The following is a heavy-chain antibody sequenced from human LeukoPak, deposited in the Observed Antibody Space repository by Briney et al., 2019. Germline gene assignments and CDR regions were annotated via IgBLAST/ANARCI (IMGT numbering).Heavy chain of an antibody. CDR1: GFTFSDFA. CDR3: AKVRSGNNYYFDY. V-gene: IGHV3-23*01. D-gene: IGHD1/OR15-1a*01. CDR2: MSASGSHT. J-gene: IGHJ4*02. Sequence: GGSLRLSCAASGFTFSDFAMSWVRQAPGKGLEWVSGMSASGSHTHSADFVKGRFTISRDNFRNTLYLQMNGLRVEDTAVYYCAKVRSGNNYYFDYWGQGTLVTVSS.